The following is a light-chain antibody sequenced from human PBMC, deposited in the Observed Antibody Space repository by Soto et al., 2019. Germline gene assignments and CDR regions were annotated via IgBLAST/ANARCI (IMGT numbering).Light chain of an antibody. V-gene: IGLV2-11*01. CDR1: SSDFGGYNY. Sequence: QSALTQPRSVSGSPGQSVTISCTGTSSDFGGYNYVSWYQQHPGKAPKLMIYDVSKRPSGVPDRFSGSKSGNTASLSISGLQAEDEADYHCCSYAGSNSHVLFGGGTKVTV. CDR3: CSYAGSNSHVL. CDR2: DVS. J-gene: IGLJ2*01.